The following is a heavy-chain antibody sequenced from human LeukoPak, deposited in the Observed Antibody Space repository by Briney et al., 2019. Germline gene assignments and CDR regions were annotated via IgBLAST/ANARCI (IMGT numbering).Heavy chain of an antibody. CDR1: GFTFSSYA. J-gene: IGHJ6*03. D-gene: IGHD6-19*01. CDR2: ISYDGGNK. V-gene: IGHV3-30*04. CDR3: ARVFSSGWYWYMDV. Sequence: GGSQRLSCAASGFTFSSYAMHWVRQAPGKGLEWVAVISYDGGNKYYADSVKGRFTISRDNSKNTLYLQMNSLRAEDTAVYYCARVFSSGWYWYMDVWGKGTTVTVSS.